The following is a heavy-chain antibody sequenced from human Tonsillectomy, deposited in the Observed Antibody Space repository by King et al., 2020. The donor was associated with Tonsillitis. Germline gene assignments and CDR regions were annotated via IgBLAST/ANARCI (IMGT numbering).Heavy chain of an antibody. D-gene: IGHD7-27*01. Sequence: VQLVESGAEVKKPGESLKISCKGSGYSFTNYWIGWVRQLPGKGLEWMGIIYPGDSDTRYSPSFQGQVTISADKSISPAYLQWNSLKTSDTAMYYCARQFGLTGDYWFDPWGQGTLVTVSS. J-gene: IGHJ5*02. CDR2: IYPGDSDT. V-gene: IGHV5-51*01. CDR3: ARQFGLTGDYWFDP. CDR1: GYSFTNYW.